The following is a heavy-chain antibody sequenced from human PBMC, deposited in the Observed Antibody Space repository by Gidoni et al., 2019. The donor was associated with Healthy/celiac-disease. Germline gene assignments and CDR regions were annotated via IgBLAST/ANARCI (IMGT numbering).Heavy chain of an antibody. V-gene: IGHV4-30-2*01. CDR2: IYHRGST. Sequence: QLQLQESGSGLVQPSQTLSLTCAVSGGSISSGGYSWRCIRQQTGKGLEWIGYIYHRGSTYYNPSLKSRVTISVARSKIQFSLKLSSVTAADTAVYYCARATGTTNNWFDPWCQGTLVTVSS. CDR1: GGSISSGGYS. CDR3: ARATGTTNNWFDP. J-gene: IGHJ5*02. D-gene: IGHD1-7*01.